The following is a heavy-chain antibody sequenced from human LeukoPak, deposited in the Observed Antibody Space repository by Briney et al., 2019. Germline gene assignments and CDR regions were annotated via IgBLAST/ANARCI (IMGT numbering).Heavy chain of an antibody. Sequence: SVKVSCKASGGTFSSYAISWVRQAPGQGLEWMGGIIPIFGTANYAQKFQGRVTITRDTSASTAYMELSSLRSEDTAVYYCARDGRFIVADYYYGMDVWGQGTTVTVSS. D-gene: IGHD1-26*01. J-gene: IGHJ6*02. CDR2: IIPIFGTA. CDR1: GGTFSSYA. V-gene: IGHV1-69*05. CDR3: ARDGRFIVADYYYGMDV.